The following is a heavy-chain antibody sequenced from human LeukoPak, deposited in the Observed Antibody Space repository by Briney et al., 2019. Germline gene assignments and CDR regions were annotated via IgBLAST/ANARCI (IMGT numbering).Heavy chain of an antibody. D-gene: IGHD6-13*01. J-gene: IGHJ3*02. V-gene: IGHV1-2*06. CDR3: ARSRAAEDAFDI. CDR1: GYTFTSYY. Sequence: ASVKVSCKASGYTFTSYYMHWVRQAPGQGLEWMGRINPNSGGTNYAQKFQGRVTMTRDTSISTAYMELSRLRSDDTAVYYCARSRAAEDAFDIWGQRTMVTVSS. CDR2: INPNSGGT.